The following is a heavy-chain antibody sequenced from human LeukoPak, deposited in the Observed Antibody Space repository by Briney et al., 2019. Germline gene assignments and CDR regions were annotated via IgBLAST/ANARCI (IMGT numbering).Heavy chain of an antibody. J-gene: IGHJ2*01. CDR3: ARAREVVVVVAAYWYFDL. CDR2: IYYGGST. V-gene: IGHV4-39*07. Sequence: SETLSLTCTVSGGSIRSSDYYWGWIRQPPGKGLEWIGSIYYGGSTYYNPSLKSRVTISVDTSKNQFSLKLSSVTAADTAVYYCARAREVVVVVAAYWYFDLWDRGTLVTVSS. D-gene: IGHD2-15*01. CDR1: GGSIRSSDYY.